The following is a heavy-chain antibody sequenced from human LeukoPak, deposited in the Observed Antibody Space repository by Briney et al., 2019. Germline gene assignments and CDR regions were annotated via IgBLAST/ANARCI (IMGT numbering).Heavy chain of an antibody. CDR2: ISSSSSYI. Sequence: GGSLRLSCAASGFTFSSYSMNWVRQAPGKGLEWASSISSSSSYIYYADSVKGRFTISRDNAKNSLYLQMNSLRSEDTAVYYCARDHYYGSVSYYNRESDYWGQGTLVTVSS. CDR3: ARDHYYGSVSYYNRESDY. J-gene: IGHJ4*02. V-gene: IGHV3-21*04. CDR1: GFTFSSYS. D-gene: IGHD3-10*01.